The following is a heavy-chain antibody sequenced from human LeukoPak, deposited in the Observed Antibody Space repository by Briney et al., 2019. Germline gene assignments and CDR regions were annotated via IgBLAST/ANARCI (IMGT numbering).Heavy chain of an antibody. CDR3: ARDGGVSGDRSYFES. D-gene: IGHD3-16*01. J-gene: IGHJ4*02. V-gene: IGHV3-23*01. CDR1: GFSFGDYI. CDR2: ISTGGGTT. Sequence: GGSLRLSCAASGFSFGDYIMSWVRQAPGKGLQWVSAISTGGGTTYYADSVRGRFTISRDNSKNTLYLQMNSLRAEDTAVYYCARDGGVSGDRSYFESWGQGTLVTVSS.